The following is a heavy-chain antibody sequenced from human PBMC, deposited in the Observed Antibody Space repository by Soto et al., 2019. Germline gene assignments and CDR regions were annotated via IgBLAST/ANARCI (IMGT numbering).Heavy chain of an antibody. Sequence: ASVKVSCKASGGTFSSYTISWVRQAPGQGLEWMGRIIPILGIANYAQKFQGRVTITADKSTSTAYMELSSLRSEDTAVYYCAREVDSGYDSPIAFDYWGQGTLVTVSS. D-gene: IGHD5-12*01. V-gene: IGHV1-69*04. CDR3: AREVDSGYDSPIAFDY. J-gene: IGHJ4*02. CDR2: IIPILGIA. CDR1: GGTFSSYT.